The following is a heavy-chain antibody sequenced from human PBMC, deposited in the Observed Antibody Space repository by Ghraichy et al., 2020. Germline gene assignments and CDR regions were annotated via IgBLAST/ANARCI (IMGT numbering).Heavy chain of an antibody. D-gene: IGHD6-19*01. CDR1: GGSISNYY. CDR2: IYYRGNT. Sequence: SETLSLTCTVSGGSISNYYWSWIRQPPGKGLEWIGFIYYRGNTNYNPSLKSRVTISLDTSKNQFSLRLSSVTAADTAVYYCARVNPSGSGWYDFDYWGQGTLVTVSS. V-gene: IGHV4-59*01. J-gene: IGHJ4*02. CDR3: ARVNPSGSGWYDFDY.